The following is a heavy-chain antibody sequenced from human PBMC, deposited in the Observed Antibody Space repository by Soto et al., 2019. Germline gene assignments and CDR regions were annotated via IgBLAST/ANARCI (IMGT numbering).Heavy chain of an antibody. CDR3: ARGLDTTVPSRFDS. J-gene: IGHJ4*02. CDR1: GGSFSGYF. D-gene: IGHD1-1*01. Sequence: QVQLQQWGAGLLKPSETLSLTCAVYGGSFSGYFWSWIRQPPGKNLEWIGEIYHTGSTRYNPSLKGRGTISVDTSENQFSLKLTSVAAADTAVYYCARGLDTTVPSRFDSWGQGTLVTVSS. V-gene: IGHV4-34*01. CDR2: IYHTGST.